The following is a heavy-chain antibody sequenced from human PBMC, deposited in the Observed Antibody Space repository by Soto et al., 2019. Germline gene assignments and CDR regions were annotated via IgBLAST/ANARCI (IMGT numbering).Heavy chain of an antibody. CDR2: TYYRSKWYN. Sequence: QSQTLSLTCAISGDSVSSNSAAWNWIRQSPSRGLEWLGRTYYRSKWYNDYAVSVKSRITINPDTSKNQFSLQLDSVTPEDTAVYYCARESSTVNWNYYYYMDVWGKGTTVTVSS. J-gene: IGHJ6*03. CDR3: ARESSTVNWNYYYYMDV. V-gene: IGHV6-1*01. D-gene: IGHD1-1*01. CDR1: GDSVSSNSAA.